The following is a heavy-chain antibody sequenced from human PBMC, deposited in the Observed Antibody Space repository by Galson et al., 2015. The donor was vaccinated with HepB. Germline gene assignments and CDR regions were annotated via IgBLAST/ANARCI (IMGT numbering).Heavy chain of an antibody. V-gene: IGHV3-7*03. CDR1: GFTFSSYW. Sequence: SLRLSCAASGFTFSSYWMSWVRQAPGKGLEWVANIKQDGSEKYYVYSVKGRFTISRDNAKNSLYLQMNSLRAEDTAVYYCARIRIQLWFTPLYYWGQGTLVTVSS. D-gene: IGHD5-18*01. CDR3: ARIRIQLWFTPLYY. CDR2: IKQDGSEK. J-gene: IGHJ4*02.